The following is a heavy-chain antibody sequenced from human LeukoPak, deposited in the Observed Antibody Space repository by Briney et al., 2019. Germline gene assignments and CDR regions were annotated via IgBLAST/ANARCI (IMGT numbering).Heavy chain of an antibody. CDR3: ARGVVGAIYYYYYMDV. V-gene: IGHV1-2*02. D-gene: IGHD1-26*01. CDR2: INPNSGGT. Sequence: GASVKVSCKASGYTFTGYYMHWVRQAPGQGFEWMGWINPNSGGTNYAQKFQGRVTMTRDTSISTAYMELSRLRSDDTAVYYCARGVVGAIYYYYYMDVWGKGTTVTVSS. CDR1: GYTFTGYY. J-gene: IGHJ6*03.